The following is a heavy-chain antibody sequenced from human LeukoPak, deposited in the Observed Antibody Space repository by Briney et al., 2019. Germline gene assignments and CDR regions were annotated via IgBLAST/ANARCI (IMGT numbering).Heavy chain of an antibody. CDR2: IYYSGST. CDR3: ATRFGSSWFDP. D-gene: IGHD6-13*01. Sequence: SETLSLTCTVSGGSISSYYWSWIRQPPGKGLEWIGYIYYSGSTNYNPSLKSRVTISVDTSKNQFSLKLSSVTAADTAVYYCATRFGSSWFDPWGQGTLVTVSS. CDR1: GGSISSYY. J-gene: IGHJ5*02. V-gene: IGHV4-59*12.